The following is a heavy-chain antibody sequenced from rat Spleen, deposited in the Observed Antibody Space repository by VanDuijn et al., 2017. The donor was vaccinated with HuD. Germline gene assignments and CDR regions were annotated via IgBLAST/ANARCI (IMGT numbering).Heavy chain of an antibody. Sequence: EVQLVESGGGLVQPGRSLKLSCAASGFTFSSYGMAWVRQAPTKGLEWVASINTGGGNTYYRDSMKGRFTISRDNAKNIVYLQMNSLKCEDTATYYCAVAGYGYWGQGVMVTVSS. V-gene: IGHV5S13*01. J-gene: IGHJ2*01. CDR1: GFTFSSYG. CDR3: AVAGYGY. CDR2: INTGGGNT. D-gene: IGHD1-7*01.